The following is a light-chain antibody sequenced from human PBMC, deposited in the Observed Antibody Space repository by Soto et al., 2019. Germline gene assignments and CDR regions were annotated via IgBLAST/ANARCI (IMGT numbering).Light chain of an antibody. CDR2: EVT. V-gene: IGLV2-8*01. J-gene: IGLJ1*01. CDR3: SLYICGSTYV. CDR1: SSDGGGYDY. Sequence: QSVLTQPPSASGSPGQSVTISCTGTSSDGGGYDYVSWYQQRPGKAPKLLIHEVTKRPSGVPDRFSGSKSGNTASLTVSGLQAEDEADYDCSLYICGSTYVFGTATKVTVL.